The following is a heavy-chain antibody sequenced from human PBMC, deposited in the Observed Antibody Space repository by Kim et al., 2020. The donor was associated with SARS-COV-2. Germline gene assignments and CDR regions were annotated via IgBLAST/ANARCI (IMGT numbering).Heavy chain of an antibody. D-gene: IGHD5-12*01. V-gene: IGHV4-59*13. CDR1: GGSISSYY. Sequence: SETLSLTCTVSGGSISSYYWSWIRQPPGKGLEWIGYIYYSGSTNYNPSLKSRVTISVDTSKNQFSLKLSSVTAADTAVYYCARAIQYGGSFDYWGQGTLVTVSS. CDR3: ARAIQYGGSFDY. J-gene: IGHJ4*02. CDR2: IYYSGST.